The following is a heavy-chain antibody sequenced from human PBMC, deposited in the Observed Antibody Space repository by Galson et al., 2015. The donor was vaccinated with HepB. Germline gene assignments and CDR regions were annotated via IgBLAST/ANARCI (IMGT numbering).Heavy chain of an antibody. J-gene: IGHJ6*02. CDR1: GYNFTSYW. CDR2: IDPSDSFS. Sequence: QSGAEVKKPGESLRISCKGSGYNFTSYWISWVRQMPGKGLEWMGRIDPSDSFSHYSPSFQGHVTISADKSINTAFLQWSSLKASDTAIYYCARPPSESSGWAYYGMDVWAKGPRSPSP. D-gene: IGHD6-19*01. CDR3: ARPPSESSGWAYYGMDV. V-gene: IGHV5-10-1*01.